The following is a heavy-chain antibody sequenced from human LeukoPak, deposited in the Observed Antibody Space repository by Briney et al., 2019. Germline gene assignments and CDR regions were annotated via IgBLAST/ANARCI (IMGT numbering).Heavy chain of an antibody. CDR2: ISYDGSNK. CDR3: ARDMVDGSKSRAGYFDY. D-gene: IGHD3-10*01. J-gene: IGHJ4*02. Sequence: SGGSLRLSCAASGFTFSSYGMHWVRQAPGKGLEWVAVISYDGSNKYYADSVKGRFTISRDNSKNTVYLQMNSLRAEDTAVYYCARDMVDGSKSRAGYFDYWGQGTLVTVSS. CDR1: GFTFSSYG. V-gene: IGHV3-30*03.